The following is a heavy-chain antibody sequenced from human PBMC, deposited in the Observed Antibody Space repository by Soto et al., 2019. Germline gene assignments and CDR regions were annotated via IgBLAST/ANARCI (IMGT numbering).Heavy chain of an antibody. Sequence: QVQLVQSGAEVKKPGASVKVSCKASGYTFTSYDINWVRQATGQGLEWMGWMNPNSGNTGYAQKFQGRVTMTRNTSIRTAYRGLSSLRSEDTAVYYWARGRAARGGNCYFDLWGGGTLVTVSS. D-gene: IGHD6-25*01. V-gene: IGHV1-8*01. CDR2: MNPNSGNT. J-gene: IGHJ2*01. CDR1: GYTFTSYD. CDR3: ARGRAARGGNCYFDL.